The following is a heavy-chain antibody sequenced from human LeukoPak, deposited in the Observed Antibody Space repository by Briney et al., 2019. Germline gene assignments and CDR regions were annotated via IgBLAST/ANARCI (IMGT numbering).Heavy chain of an antibody. CDR3: ARDRDGYAYSFDY. CDR1: GGSITSGSYH. V-gene: IGHV4-39*02. Sequence: ASETLSLTCTVSGGSITSGSYHWGWIRQSPGKGLEWIGNTYYTGSAYYRPSLQSRVSISVDTTKKEFSLKLTSVTAADTAVYYCARDRDGYAYSFDYWGQGTLVTVSS. D-gene: IGHD5-24*01. J-gene: IGHJ4*02. CDR2: TYYTGSA.